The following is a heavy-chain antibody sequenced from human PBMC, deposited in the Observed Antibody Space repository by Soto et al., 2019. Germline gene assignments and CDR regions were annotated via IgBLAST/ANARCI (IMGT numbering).Heavy chain of an antibody. CDR3: AREKTPMSPHYFYYGMDV. D-gene: IGHD3-9*01. Sequence: QVQLQASGPGVVKPSETLSLTCTVSGGSLRGYSWSWIRQSPGKGLEWIGYVYSGGGTNYSPSFMGRVTISVDTTDNQFSLKLNSVTAEDTAVYYCAREKTPMSPHYFYYGMDVWGQGTTVTVSS. CDR2: VYSGGGT. V-gene: IGHV4-59*01. CDR1: GGSLRGYS. J-gene: IGHJ6*02.